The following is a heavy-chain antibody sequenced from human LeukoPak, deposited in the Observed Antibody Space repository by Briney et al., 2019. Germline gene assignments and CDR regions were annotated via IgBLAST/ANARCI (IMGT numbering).Heavy chain of an antibody. D-gene: IGHD3-10*02. Sequence: GGSLRLSCAASGFSVSGHYMNWVRQAPGKGLEWVSVIHSDSTIYYADSVKGRFTISRDNAKNSLYLQMNSLRAEDTAVYYCAELGITMIGGVWGKGTTVTISS. CDR2: IHSDSTI. CDR3: AELGITMIGGV. J-gene: IGHJ6*04. CDR1: GFSVSGHY. V-gene: IGHV3-69-1*02.